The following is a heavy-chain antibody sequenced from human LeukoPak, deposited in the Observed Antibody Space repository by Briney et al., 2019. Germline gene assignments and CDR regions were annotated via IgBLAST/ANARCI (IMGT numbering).Heavy chain of an antibody. Sequence: GGSLRLSCAASGFTFSSYAMSWVRQAPGKGLEWVSGISGSGGSTFYADSVKGRFTISRDNSKNTLYLQMNGLRAEDTALYYCAKQAPAMVVGSLDYWGQGTLVTVSS. CDR1: GFTFSSYA. D-gene: IGHD5-18*01. J-gene: IGHJ4*02. CDR3: AKQAPAMVVGSLDY. CDR2: ISGSGGST. V-gene: IGHV3-23*01.